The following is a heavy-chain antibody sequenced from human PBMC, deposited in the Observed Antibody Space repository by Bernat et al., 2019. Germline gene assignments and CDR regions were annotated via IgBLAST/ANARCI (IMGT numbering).Heavy chain of an antibody. CDR3: ARGFRGYDYYYFDY. CDR1: GFTFSSYW. J-gene: IGHJ4*01. V-gene: IGHV3-74*01. Sequence: EVQLVESGGGLVQPGGSLRLSCAASGFTFSSYWMHWVRQAPGKGLVWVSRINSDGSSTSYADSVKGRFTISRDNAKNTLYLQMNSLRAEDTAVYYCARGFRGYDYYYFDYWGQEPWSPSPQ. CDR2: INSDGSST. D-gene: IGHD5-12*01.